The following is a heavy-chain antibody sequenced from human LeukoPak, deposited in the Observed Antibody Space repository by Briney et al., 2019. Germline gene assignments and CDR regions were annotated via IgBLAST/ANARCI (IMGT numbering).Heavy chain of an antibody. CDR3: AALAVAGPFDY. CDR1: GFTFSSYG. Sequence: HPGGSLRLSCAASGFTFSSYGMHWVRQAPGKGLEWVAVIWYDGSNKYYADSVKGRFTISRDNSKNTLYLQMNSLRAEDTAVYYCAALAVAGPFDYWGQGTLVTVSS. J-gene: IGHJ4*02. D-gene: IGHD6-19*01. CDR2: IWYDGSNK. V-gene: IGHV3-33*08.